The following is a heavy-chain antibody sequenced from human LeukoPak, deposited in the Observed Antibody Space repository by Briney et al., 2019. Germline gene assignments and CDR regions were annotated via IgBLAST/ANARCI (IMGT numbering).Heavy chain of an antibody. CDR3: ARGSGWNSFDP. V-gene: IGHV4-61*02. Sequence: SETLSLTCTVSGGSISTDLYYWTWIRQPAGKGLEWIGRIYSNGWTDYNPPLKSRVSIPIDTSKNHFSLKMSLAAAADTALYYCARGSGWNSFDPWGQGTLVTVSS. J-gene: IGHJ5*02. D-gene: IGHD6-19*01. CDR1: GGSISTDLYY. CDR2: IYSNGWT.